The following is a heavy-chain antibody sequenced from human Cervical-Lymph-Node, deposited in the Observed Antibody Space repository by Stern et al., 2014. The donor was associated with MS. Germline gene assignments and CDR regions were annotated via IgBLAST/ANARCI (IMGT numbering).Heavy chain of an antibody. CDR1: GYTFSSYG. CDR2: VSAYNGNR. Sequence: QVQLVQSGPEVKKPGASVKVSCKASGYTFSSYGITWVRQAPGQGLEWMGWVSAYNGNRNSAQKVQGRVTVTTETITDTAYMELRSLRSDDTAVYYCARDAPDSSAWLDYWGQGTLVTVSS. V-gene: IGHV1-18*01. CDR3: ARDAPDSSAWLDY. D-gene: IGHD3-22*01. J-gene: IGHJ4*02.